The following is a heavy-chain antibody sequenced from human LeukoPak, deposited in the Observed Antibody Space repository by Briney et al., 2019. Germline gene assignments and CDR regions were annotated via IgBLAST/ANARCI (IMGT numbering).Heavy chain of an antibody. V-gene: IGHV7-4-1*02. Sequence: ASLKVSCKASGYTFTSYAMNWVRQAPGQGLEWMGWINTNTGNPTYAQGFTGRFVFSLDTSVSTAYLQISSLKAEDTAVYYCARASGLWFGESKTVPDYWGQGTLVTVSS. CDR1: GYTFTSYA. CDR3: ARASGLWFGESKTVPDY. CDR2: INTNTGNP. J-gene: IGHJ4*02. D-gene: IGHD3-10*01.